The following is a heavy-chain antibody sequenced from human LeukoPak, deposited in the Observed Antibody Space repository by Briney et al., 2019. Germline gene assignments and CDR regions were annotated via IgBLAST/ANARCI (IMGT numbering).Heavy chain of an antibody. CDR1: GFPFSGSA. CDR3: TRPAAPCGDCNLYYFDY. Sequence: GGSLKLSCAAFGFPFSGSAMHWVRQASGKGLEWVGRIRSKANSYATAYAASVKGRFTISRDDSKNTAYLQMNSLKTEDTAVYYCTRPAAPCGDCNLYYFDYWGQGTLVTVSS. CDR2: IRSKANSYAT. D-gene: IGHD2-21*02. V-gene: IGHV3-73*01. J-gene: IGHJ4*02.